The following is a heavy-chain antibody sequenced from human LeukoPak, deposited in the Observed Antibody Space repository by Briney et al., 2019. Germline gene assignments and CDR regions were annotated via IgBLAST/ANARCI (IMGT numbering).Heavy chain of an antibody. Sequence: PGGSPRLSCAASGFTFSSYAMHSVRQAPGKGLEWVSFIWYDGSTKYYADSVKGRFTISRDNSKNTLYLQMTSLRAEDTAVYYCAKVAETGYSPYYFDYWGQGTLVPVSS. J-gene: IGHJ4*02. CDR1: GFTFSSYA. D-gene: IGHD3-9*01. CDR2: IWYDGSTK. CDR3: AKVAETGYSPYYFDY. V-gene: IGHV3-30*02.